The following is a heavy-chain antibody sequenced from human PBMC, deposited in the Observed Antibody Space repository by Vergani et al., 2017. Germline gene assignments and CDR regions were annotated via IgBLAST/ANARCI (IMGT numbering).Heavy chain of an antibody. D-gene: IGHD2-21*01. CDR1: GFTFSSYA. Sequence: QVQLVQSGAEVKKPGGSLRLSCAASGFTFSSYAMHWVRQAPGKGLEWVAVISYDGSNKYYADSVKGRFTISRDNSKNTLYLQMNSLRAEDTAVYYCARDGGVVIVRAFDIWGQGTMVTVSS. CDR2: ISYDGSNK. CDR3: ARDGGVVIVRAFDI. J-gene: IGHJ3*02. V-gene: IGHV3-30-3*01.